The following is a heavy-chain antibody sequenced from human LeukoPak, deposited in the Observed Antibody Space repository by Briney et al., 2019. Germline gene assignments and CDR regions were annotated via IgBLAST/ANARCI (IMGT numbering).Heavy chain of an antibody. CDR3: ARSITMIVEGAFDI. Sequence: GGSLRLSCAASGFTFSNTWMHWVRQAPGKGLEWVSVIYSGGSTYYADSVKVRFTISRDNSKNTLYLQMNSLRAEDTAVYYCARSITMIVEGAFDIWGQGTMVTVSS. J-gene: IGHJ3*02. D-gene: IGHD3-22*01. V-gene: IGHV3-53*01. CDR1: GFTFSNTW. CDR2: IYSGGST.